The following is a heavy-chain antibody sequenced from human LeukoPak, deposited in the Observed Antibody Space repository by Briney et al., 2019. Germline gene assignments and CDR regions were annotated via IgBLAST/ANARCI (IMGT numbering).Heavy chain of an antibody. J-gene: IGHJ4*02. CDR2: IYYSGST. D-gene: IGHD3-22*01. CDR3: ARHPATLYYYDRPLMPDY. V-gene: IGHV4-39*01. CDR1: GGSISSSSYY. Sequence: PSETLSLTCTVSGGSISSSSYYWGWIRQPPGKGLEWIGSIYYSGSTYYNPSLKRRVTISVDTSKNQFSLKLSSVTAADTAVYYCARHPATLYYYDRPLMPDYWGQGTLVTVSS.